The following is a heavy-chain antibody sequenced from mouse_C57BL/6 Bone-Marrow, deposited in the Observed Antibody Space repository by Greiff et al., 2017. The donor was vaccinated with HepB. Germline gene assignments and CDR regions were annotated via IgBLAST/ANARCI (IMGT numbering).Heavy chain of an antibody. CDR3: ARDRIYYGNAMDY. CDR1: GFTFSSYA. Sequence: EVQGVESGGGLVKPGGSLKLSCAASGFTFSSYAMSWVRQTPEKRLEWVATISDGGSYTYYPDNVKGRFTISRDNAKNNLYLQMSHLKSEDTAMYYCARDRIYYGNAMDYWGQGTSVTVSS. D-gene: IGHD1-1*01. J-gene: IGHJ4*01. V-gene: IGHV5-4*01. CDR2: ISDGGSYT.